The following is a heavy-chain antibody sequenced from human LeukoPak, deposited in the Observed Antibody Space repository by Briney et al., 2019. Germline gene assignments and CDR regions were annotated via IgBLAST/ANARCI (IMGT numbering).Heavy chain of an antibody. V-gene: IGHV3-33*06. D-gene: IGHD2-2*01. CDR2: IWFDGSNQ. Sequence: PGGSLRLSCAASGFTFSSFGMHWVRQAPGTGLEWVAVIWFDGSNQYYSDSVKGRFTISRDNSKNILHLQMNSLRPEDTAVYYCAKGTVVPAAPIDYWGQGTLVTVSS. CDR1: GFTFSSFG. CDR3: AKGTVVPAAPIDY. J-gene: IGHJ4*02.